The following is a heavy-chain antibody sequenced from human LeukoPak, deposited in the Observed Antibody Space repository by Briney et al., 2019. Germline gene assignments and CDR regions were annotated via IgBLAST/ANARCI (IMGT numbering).Heavy chain of an antibody. D-gene: IGHD1-26*01. CDR3: AKPADSGSYYGRNHFDY. CDR1: GFSFSSYS. J-gene: IGHJ4*02. CDR2: ISGSGGST. V-gene: IGHV3-23*01. Sequence: GGSLRLSCAASGFSFSSYSMNWVRQAPGKGLEWVSAISGSGGSTYYADSVKGRFTISRDNSKNTLYLQMNSLRAEDTAVFYCAKPADSGSYYGRNHFDYWGQGTLVTVSS.